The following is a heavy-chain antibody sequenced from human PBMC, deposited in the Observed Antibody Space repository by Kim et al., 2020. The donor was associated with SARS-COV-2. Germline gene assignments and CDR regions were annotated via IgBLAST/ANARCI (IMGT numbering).Heavy chain of an antibody. Sequence: GGSLRLSCAASGFTFDDYAMHWVRQAPGKGLEWVSGISWNSGSIGYADSVKGRFTISRDNAKNSLYLQMNSLRAEDTALYYCAKAVSSSWYFDPFDYWG. V-gene: IGHV3-9*01. J-gene: IGHJ4*01. CDR1: GFTFDDYA. CDR2: ISWNSGSI. D-gene: IGHD6-13*01. CDR3: AKAVSSSWYFDPFDY.